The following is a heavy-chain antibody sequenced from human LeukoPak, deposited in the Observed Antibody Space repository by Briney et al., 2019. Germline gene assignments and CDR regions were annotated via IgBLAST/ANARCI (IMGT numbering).Heavy chain of an antibody. CDR3: ASHTLDSGSYYVGYYYYMDV. J-gene: IGHJ6*03. V-gene: IGHV3-66*02. D-gene: IGHD1-26*01. Sequence: SGGSLRLSCAASGFTVSSNYMSWVRQAPGKGLEWVSVIYSGGSTYYADSVKGRFTISRDNSKNTLYLQMNSLRAEDTAVYYCASHTLDSGSYYVGYYYYMDVWGKGTTVTVSS. CDR2: IYSGGST. CDR1: GFTVSSNY.